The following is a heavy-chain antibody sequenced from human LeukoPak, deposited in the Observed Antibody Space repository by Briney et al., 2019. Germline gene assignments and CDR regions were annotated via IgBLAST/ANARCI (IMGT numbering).Heavy chain of an antibody. V-gene: IGHV3-7*01. D-gene: IGHD3-10*01. CDR3: AIWASGNY. CDR1: GFTFSSYA. Sequence: GGSLRLSCAASGFTFSSYAMSWVRQAPGKGLEWVANMDPSGSQKRYVDSVKGRFTISRDNPGTSVYLEMNSLRTEDTAIYYCAIWASGNYWGQGTLVTVSS. CDR2: MDPSGSQK. J-gene: IGHJ4*02.